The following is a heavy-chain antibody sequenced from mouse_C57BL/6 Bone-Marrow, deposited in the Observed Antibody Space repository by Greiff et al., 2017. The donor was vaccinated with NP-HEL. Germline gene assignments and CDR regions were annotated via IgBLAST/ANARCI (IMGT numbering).Heavy chain of an antibody. CDR3: ARHPYYFDY. CDR2: ISSGGSYT. J-gene: IGHJ2*01. V-gene: IGHV5-6*01. CDR1: GFTFSSYG. Sequence: DVQLVESGGDLVKPGGSLKLSCAASGFTFSSYGMSWVRQTPDKRLEWVATISSGGSYTYYPDSVKGLFTISRDNAKNTLYLQMSSLKSEDTAMYYCARHPYYFDYWGQGTTLTVSS.